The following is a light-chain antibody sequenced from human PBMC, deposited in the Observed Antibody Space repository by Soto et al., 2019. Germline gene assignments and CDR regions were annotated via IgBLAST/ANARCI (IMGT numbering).Light chain of an antibody. Sequence: QSVLTQPPSVSGTRGQRVTISCSGSSSNIGSNTANWYQHLPGTAPKVLIYGNSNRPSGVPDRFSGSKSGTSASLAITGLQAEDEADYYCQSYDSSLSGLFGGGTKLTVL. J-gene: IGLJ2*01. CDR1: SSNIGSNT. V-gene: IGLV1-40*01. CDR3: QSYDSSLSGL. CDR2: GNS.